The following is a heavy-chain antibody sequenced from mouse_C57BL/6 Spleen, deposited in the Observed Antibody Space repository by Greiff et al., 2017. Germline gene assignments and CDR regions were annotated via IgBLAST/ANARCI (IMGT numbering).Heavy chain of an antibody. CDR3: ARGRFYGNYVGFAY. CDR1: GYTFTGYW. J-gene: IGHJ3*01. D-gene: IGHD2-1*01. CDR2: ILPGSGST. Sequence: LVEPGASVKLSCKATGYTFTGYWIEWVKQRPGHGLEWIGEILPGSGSTNYNEKFKGKATFTADTSSNTAYMQLSSLTTEDSAIDYCARGRFYGNYVGFAYWGQGTLVTVSA. V-gene: IGHV1-9*01.